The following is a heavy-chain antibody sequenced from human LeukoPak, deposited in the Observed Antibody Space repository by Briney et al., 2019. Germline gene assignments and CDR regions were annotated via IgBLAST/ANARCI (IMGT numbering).Heavy chain of an antibody. V-gene: IGHV2-5*02. CDR3: AHSNIVVVPAPMRWGRYYDSSGYYGFDY. J-gene: IGHJ4*02. CDR2: IYWDDDK. D-gene: IGHD2-2*01. Sequence: KQSGPTLVNPTQTLTLTCTFSGFSLSTSGVGVGWIRQPPGKALEWLALIYWDDDKRYSPSLKSRLTITKDTSKNQVVLTMTNMDPVDTATYYCAHSNIVVVPAPMRWGRYYDSSGYYGFDYWGQGALVTVSS. CDR1: GFSLSTSGVG.